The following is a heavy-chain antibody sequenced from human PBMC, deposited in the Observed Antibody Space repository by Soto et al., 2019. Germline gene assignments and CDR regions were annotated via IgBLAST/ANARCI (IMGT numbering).Heavy chain of an antibody. Sequence: QVQLVQSGAEVKKPGASVKVSCKASGYTFTSYDINWVRQATGQGLEWMGWMNPNSGNTGYAQKFQGRVTMTTNTSISTAYMELSSLRCQVTSVYYYERERTYIGHYWGQGTLDTVSS. V-gene: IGHV1-8*01. CDR2: MNPNSGNT. CDR1: GYTFTSYD. D-gene: IGHD1-26*01. CDR3: ERERTYIGHY. J-gene: IGHJ4*02.